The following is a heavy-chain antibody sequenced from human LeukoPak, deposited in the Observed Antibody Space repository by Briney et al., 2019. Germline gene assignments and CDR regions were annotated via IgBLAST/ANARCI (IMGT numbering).Heavy chain of an antibody. D-gene: IGHD3-10*01. CDR1: GFTFSSYS. V-gene: IGHV3-21*01. Sequence: GGSLRLSCAASGFTFSSYSMNWVRQAPGKGLEWVSSISSSSSYISYADSVKGRFTISRDNAKNSLYLQMNSLRAEDTAVYYCAREVGSGFGELLFSDYWGQGTLVTVSS. CDR3: AREVGSGFGELLFSDY. J-gene: IGHJ4*02. CDR2: ISSSSSYI.